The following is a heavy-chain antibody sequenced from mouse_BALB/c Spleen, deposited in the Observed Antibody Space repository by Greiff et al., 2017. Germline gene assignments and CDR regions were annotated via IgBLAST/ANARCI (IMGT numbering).Heavy chain of an antibody. D-gene: IGHD1-1*02. CDR1: GFSLTSYG. J-gene: IGHJ2*01. Sequence: QVQLKQSGPDLVAPSQSLSITCTVSGFSLTSYGVHWVRQPPGKGLEWLVVIWSDGSTTYNSALKSRLSISKDNSKSQVFLKMNSLQTDDTAMYYCARHEGGRGYFDYWGQGTTLTVSS. CDR2: IWSDGST. CDR3: ARHEGGRGYFDY. V-gene: IGHV2-6-2*01.